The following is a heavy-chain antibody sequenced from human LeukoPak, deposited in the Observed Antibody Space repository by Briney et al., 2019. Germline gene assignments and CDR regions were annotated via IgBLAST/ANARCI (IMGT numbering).Heavy chain of an antibody. V-gene: IGHV4-38-2*02. D-gene: IGHD1-26*01. CDR2: IYTSGST. CDR1: GYSISSGYY. CDR3: ARGGWELLDY. Sequence: SETLSLTCTVSGYSISSGYYWGWIRPPPGKGLEWIGRIYTSGSTDNNPSLKSRVTISVDTSKNQFSLKLSSVTAADTAVYYCARGGWELLDYWGQGTLVTVSS. J-gene: IGHJ4*02.